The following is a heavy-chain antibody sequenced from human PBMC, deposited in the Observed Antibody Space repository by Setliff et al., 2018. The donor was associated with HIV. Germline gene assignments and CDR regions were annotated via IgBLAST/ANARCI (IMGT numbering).Heavy chain of an antibody. CDR2: LYSGGST. D-gene: IGHD5-18*01. V-gene: IGHV3-53*01. CDR3: ARTMGHVYTAMLKYYYYYYMDV. Sequence: HPGESLKISCAASGFTVSSNYMSWVRQAPGKGLEWVSVLYSGGSTYYADSVKGRFTISRDNSKNTLYLQMNSLRAEDTAVYYCARTMGHVYTAMLKYYYYYYMDVWGKGTTVTVSS. J-gene: IGHJ6*03. CDR1: GFTVSSNY.